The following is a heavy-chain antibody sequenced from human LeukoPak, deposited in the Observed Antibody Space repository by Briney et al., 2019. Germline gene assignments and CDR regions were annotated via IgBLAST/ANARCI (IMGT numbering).Heavy chain of an antibody. D-gene: IGHD6-6*01. V-gene: IGHV4-34*01. CDR3: ARGVVEYSSSFAAYYFDY. CDR2: INHSGST. CDR1: GGSFSGYY. J-gene: IGHJ4*02. Sequence: PSETLSLTCAVYGGSFSGYYWSWIRQPPGKGLEWIGEINHSGSTNYNPSLKSRVTISVDTSKNQFSLKLSSVTAADTAVYYCARGVVEYSSSFAAYYFDYWGQGTLVTVSS.